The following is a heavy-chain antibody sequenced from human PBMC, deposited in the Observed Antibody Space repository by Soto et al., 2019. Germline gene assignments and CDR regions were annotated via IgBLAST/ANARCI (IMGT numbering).Heavy chain of an antibody. D-gene: IGHD4-4*01. V-gene: IGHV3-9*01. CDR1: GFTFDDYA. Sequence: GGSLRLSCAASGFTFDDYAMHWVRQAPGKGLEWVSGISWNSGSIGYADSVKGRFTISRDNAKNSLYLQMNSLRAEDTALYYCAKDKSYSNYGMDVWGQGTTVTVSS. CDR2: ISWNSGSI. CDR3: AKDKSYSNYGMDV. J-gene: IGHJ6*02.